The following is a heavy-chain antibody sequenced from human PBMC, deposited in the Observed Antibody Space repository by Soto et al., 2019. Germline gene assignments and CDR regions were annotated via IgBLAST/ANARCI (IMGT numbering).Heavy chain of an antibody. CDR3: ARDHLYSGYDFGFDY. CDR1: GGSISSGDYY. V-gene: IGHV4-30-4*01. CDR2: IYYSGST. D-gene: IGHD5-12*01. J-gene: IGHJ4*02. Sequence: PSETLSLTCTVSGGSISSGDYYWSWIRQPPGKGLEWIGYIYYSGSTYYNPSLKSRVTISVDTSKNQFSLKLSSVTAADTAVYYCARDHLYSGYDFGFDYWGQGTLVTVSS.